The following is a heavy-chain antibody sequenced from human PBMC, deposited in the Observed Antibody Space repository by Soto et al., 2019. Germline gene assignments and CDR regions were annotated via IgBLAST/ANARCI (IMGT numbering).Heavy chain of an antibody. V-gene: IGHV3-23*01. CDR1: RLTFSNYA. CDR2: ISGSGDTT. D-gene: IGHD6-13*01. CDR3: AKADYSYSWARGDY. J-gene: IGHJ4*02. Sequence: PGGSLRLSCVISRLTFSNYALNWVRQAPGKGLEWVSSISGSGDTTYYADSVKGRFTISRDNSKNTLYLQMNSLRVEDTALYYCAKADYSYSWARGDYWGQGTLVTVSS.